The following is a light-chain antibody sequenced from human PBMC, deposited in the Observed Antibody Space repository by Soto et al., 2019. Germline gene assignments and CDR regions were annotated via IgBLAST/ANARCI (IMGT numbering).Light chain of an antibody. CDR1: SSEVGRYNY. CDR2: EVN. J-gene: IGLJ1*01. Sequence: QSVLTQPPSASGSPGQSVTISCTGTSSEVGRYNYVSWYQQHPGKAPKLMNSEVNKRASGVPDRFSGSKSGNTASLTVSGLQAEDEADYYCSSYAGTPFVFGTGTKVTVL. CDR3: SSYAGTPFV. V-gene: IGLV2-8*01.